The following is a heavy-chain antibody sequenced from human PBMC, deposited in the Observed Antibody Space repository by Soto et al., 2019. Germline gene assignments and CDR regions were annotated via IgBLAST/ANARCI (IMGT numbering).Heavy chain of an antibody. Sequence: ASVKVSCKASGYTFTRYGIGLARQAPGQGLEWMGWISAYNGNTNYAQKLQGRVTMTTDTSTSTAYMELRSLRSDDTAVYYCARAVGSSAQYAFDIWGQGTMVTVSS. V-gene: IGHV1-18*01. J-gene: IGHJ3*02. CDR1: GYTFTRYG. CDR2: ISAYNGNT. D-gene: IGHD2-2*01. CDR3: ARAVGSSAQYAFDI.